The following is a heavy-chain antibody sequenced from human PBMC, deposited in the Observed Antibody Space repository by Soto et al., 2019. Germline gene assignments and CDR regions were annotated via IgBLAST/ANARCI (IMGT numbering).Heavy chain of an antibody. CDR1: GFTFSNYA. CDR2: IRASGVTT. D-gene: IGHD3-3*01. CDR3: AKVSIWRLDY. V-gene: IGHV3-23*01. Sequence: DVQLLDSGGGLVQPGRSLRLSCAASGFTFSNYAMSWVRQAPGKGLEWVSTIRASGVTTFYADSARGRFTISRDNSKNTLSLQLNSLTADDTAIYYGAKVSIWRLDYWGQGTLVSVSS. J-gene: IGHJ4*02.